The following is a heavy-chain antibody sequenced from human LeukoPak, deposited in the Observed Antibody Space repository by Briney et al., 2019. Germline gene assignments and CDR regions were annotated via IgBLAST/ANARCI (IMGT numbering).Heavy chain of an antibody. CDR3: AKVRRGLQNYY. J-gene: IGHJ4*02. CDR2: ISGSGGST. D-gene: IGHD5-18*01. V-gene: IGHV3-23*01. CDR1: GXTFSSYA. Sequence: GGSLRLSCAASGXTFSSYAVSWVRQAPGKGLEWVSAISGSGGSTYYADSVKGRFTISRDNSKNTLYLQMNSLRAEDTAVYYCAKVRRGLQNYYWGQGTLVTVSS.